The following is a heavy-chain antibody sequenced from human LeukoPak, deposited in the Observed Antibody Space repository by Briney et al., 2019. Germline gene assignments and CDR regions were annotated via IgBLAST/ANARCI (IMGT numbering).Heavy chain of an antibody. CDR3: AKDPSVVGY. V-gene: IGHV3-30*18. J-gene: IGHJ4*02. CDR1: GFTFSSSA. Sequence: GGSLRLSCAASGFTFSSSAMHWVRQPPGKGLEWVTVISNDESNKYYADSVKGRFTISRDNSKNTLYLQMNSLRAEDTAVYYCAKDPSVVGYWGQGTLVTVSS. CDR2: ISNDESNK.